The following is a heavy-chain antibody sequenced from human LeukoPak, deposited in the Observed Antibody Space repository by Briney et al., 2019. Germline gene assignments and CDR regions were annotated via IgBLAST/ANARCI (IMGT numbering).Heavy chain of an antibody. CDR1: GFTFSDYS. V-gene: IGHV3-48*01. CDR2: IGGRGDGI. Sequence: GGSLRLSCAASGFTFSDYSMNWVRQAPGKGLEWISYIGGRGDGISYADSVKGRFTISRDNAKNSLFLQMNRLRGEDTAIYFCAREIPGRIAADCWGQGTPVTVSS. CDR3: AREIPGRIAADC. D-gene: IGHD2-15*01. J-gene: IGHJ4*02.